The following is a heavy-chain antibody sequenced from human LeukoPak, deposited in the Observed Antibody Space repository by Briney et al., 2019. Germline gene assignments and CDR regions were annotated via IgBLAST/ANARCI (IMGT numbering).Heavy chain of an antibody. V-gene: IGHV3-53*01. CDR2: IYNSGST. CDR1: GFTVSTNY. Sequence: GGSLTLSCAASGFTVSTNYMNWVRQAPGKGLEWVSVIYNSGSTSYADSVKGRFTMSRDNSKNTLYLQMNSLRAEDTAVYYCAKDGGYGSGSYYPDYWGQGTLVTVSS. CDR3: AKDGGYGSGSYYPDY. D-gene: IGHD3-10*01. J-gene: IGHJ4*02.